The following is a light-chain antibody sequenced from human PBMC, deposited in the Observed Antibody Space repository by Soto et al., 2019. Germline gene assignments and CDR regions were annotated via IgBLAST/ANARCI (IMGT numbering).Light chain of an antibody. J-gene: IGLJ1*01. Sequence: QSALTQPPSASGSPGQSVTISCTGTKNDIGVYDFVSWYQHHPGKAPRLIIYEVVQLPSGVPDRFSGSKSGNTASLTVSGLQAADEADYFCKSYAGSNTYVFGSGTKVT. V-gene: IGLV2-8*01. CDR1: KNDIGVYDF. CDR2: EVV. CDR3: KSYAGSNTYV.